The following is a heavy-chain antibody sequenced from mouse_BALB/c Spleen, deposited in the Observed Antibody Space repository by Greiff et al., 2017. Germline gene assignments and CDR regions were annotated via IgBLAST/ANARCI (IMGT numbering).Heavy chain of an antibody. J-gene: IGHJ2*01. CDR2: IDPSDSET. Sequence: QVQLQQPGAELVKPGAPVKLSCKASGYTFTSYWMNWVKQRPGRGLEWIGRIDPSDSETHYNQKFKDKATLTVDKSSSTAYIQLSSLTSEDSAVYDCARGNYYGSSSFDDWGQGTTLTVSS. CDR3: ARGNYYGSSSFDD. CDR1: GYTFTSYW. V-gene: IGHV1-69*02. D-gene: IGHD1-1*01.